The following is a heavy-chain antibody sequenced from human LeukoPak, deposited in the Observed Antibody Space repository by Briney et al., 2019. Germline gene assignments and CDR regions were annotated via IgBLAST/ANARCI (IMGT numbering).Heavy chain of an antibody. V-gene: IGHV3-30*02. CDR2: IRYDGSDK. D-gene: IGHD6-19*01. CDR1: GFTFSSYG. CDR3: AKRAVAGQGSFDY. Sequence: GGSLRLSCVASGFTFSSYGMHWVRQAPGKGLEWVAFIRYDGSDKYYTDSVKGRFTVSRDNSKNTLYLQMNSLRAEDTALYYCAKRAVAGQGSFDYWGQGTLVTVSS. J-gene: IGHJ4*02.